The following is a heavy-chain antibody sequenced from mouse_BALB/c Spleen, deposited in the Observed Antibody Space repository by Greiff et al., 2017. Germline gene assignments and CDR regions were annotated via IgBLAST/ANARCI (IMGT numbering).Heavy chain of an antibody. CDR3: AREDGFAY. V-gene: IGHV5-6-5*01. CDR2: ISSGGST. CDR1: GFTFSSYA. J-gene: IGHJ3*01. Sequence: DVKLVESGGGLVKPGGSLKLSCAASGFTFSSYAMSWVRQTPEKRLEWVASISSGGSTYYPDSVKGRFTISRDNARNILYLQMSSLRSEDTAMYYCAREDGFAYWGQGTLVTVSA.